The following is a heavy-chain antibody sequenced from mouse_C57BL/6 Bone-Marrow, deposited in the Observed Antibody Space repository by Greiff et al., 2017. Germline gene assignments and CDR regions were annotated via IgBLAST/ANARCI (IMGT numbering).Heavy chain of an antibody. Sequence: EVQVVESGGGLVKPGGSLKLSCAASGFTFSSYTMSWVRQTPEKRLEWVATISGGGGNTYYPASVKGRFTISRDNAKNTLYLQMSSLRSEDTALXYCARQPLYDAMDYWGQGTSVTVSS. V-gene: IGHV5-9*01. CDR1: GFTFSSYT. J-gene: IGHJ4*01. CDR3: ARQPLYDAMDY. CDR2: ISGGGGNT.